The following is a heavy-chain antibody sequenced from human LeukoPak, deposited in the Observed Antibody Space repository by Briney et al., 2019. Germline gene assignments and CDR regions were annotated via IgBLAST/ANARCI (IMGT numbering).Heavy chain of an antibody. Sequence: PGGSLRLSCAASGFTFSNFGMHWVRQAPGKGLEWVAFIRYDGSNKYYADSVKGRFTISRDNSKNTLYMQMNSLRPEDTAVYYCAKALEKMTTVTTIGYWGQGTLVTVSS. CDR1: GFTFSNFG. D-gene: IGHD4-17*01. CDR3: AKALEKMTTVTTIGY. J-gene: IGHJ4*02. CDR2: IRYDGSNK. V-gene: IGHV3-30*02.